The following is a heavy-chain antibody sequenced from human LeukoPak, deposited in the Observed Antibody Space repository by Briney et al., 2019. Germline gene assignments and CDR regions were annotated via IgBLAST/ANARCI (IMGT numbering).Heavy chain of an antibody. CDR1: GGSISSSSYY. CDR3: ARIPMITFGGGAAFDP. V-gene: IGHV4-39*07. D-gene: IGHD3-16*01. CDR2: IYYSGST. J-gene: IGHJ5*02. Sequence: SETLSLTCTVSGGSISSSSYYWGWIRQPPGKGVEWIGSIYYSGSTYYNPSLTSRVTISVDPSKTQFSLKLSSGTAADTAVYYCARIPMITFGGGAAFDPWGQGTLVTVSS.